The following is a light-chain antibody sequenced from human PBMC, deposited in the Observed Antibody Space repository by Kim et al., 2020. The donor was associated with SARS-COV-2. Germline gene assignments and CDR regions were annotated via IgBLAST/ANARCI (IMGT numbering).Light chain of an antibody. V-gene: IGKV1-9*01. J-gene: IGKJ2*01. CDR3: QQLNSYPQT. Sequence: SASVGDRVTITCRASQGINNYLAWYQQKPGKAPKLLIYVASTLQSGVPSRFRGSESGTDFTLTITNLQPEDFATYYCQQLNSYPQTFGQGTKLEIK. CDR1: QGINNY. CDR2: VAS.